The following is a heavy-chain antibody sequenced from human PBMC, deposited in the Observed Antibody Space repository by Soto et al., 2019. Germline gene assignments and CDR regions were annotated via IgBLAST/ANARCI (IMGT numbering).Heavy chain of an antibody. D-gene: IGHD3-16*01. Sequence: SPSLSCTAPVLTFGDYAISLLRQAPGKGLEWVGFIRSKAYDETTEYAASVKGRFTISRDDSKSIAYLQMNSLKTDDTAVYFCTREFGIHSPFSYWGQGTMVTGSS. CDR1: VLTFGDYA. CDR3: TREFGIHSPFSY. V-gene: IGHV3-49*03. CDR2: IRSKAYDETT. J-gene: IGHJ4*02.